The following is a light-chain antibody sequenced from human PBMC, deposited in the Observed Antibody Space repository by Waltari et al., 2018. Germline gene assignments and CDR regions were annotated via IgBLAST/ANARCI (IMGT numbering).Light chain of an antibody. Sequence: EIVLTQSPGSLSSSPGERVTLSCRASKSVSRALAWYQQQPGQAPRLLIFGASNRATGIPDRFSGSGSETDFMLTISRLEPEDFAVYYCQHYVRLPATFGRGTKVEIK. CDR2: GAS. CDR1: KSVSRA. V-gene: IGKV3-20*01. CDR3: QHYVRLPAT. J-gene: IGKJ1*01.